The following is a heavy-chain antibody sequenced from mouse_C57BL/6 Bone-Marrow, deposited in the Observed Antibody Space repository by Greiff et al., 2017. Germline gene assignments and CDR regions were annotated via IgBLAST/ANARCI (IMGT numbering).Heavy chain of an antibody. CDR1: GYTFTSYW. CDR2: INPNSGST. J-gene: IGHJ3*01. Sequence: QVQLKQPGAELVKPGASVKLSCKASGYTFTSYWMHWVKQRPGQGLEWIGMINPNSGSTNYNEKFKSKATLTVDKSSSTAYMQLSSLTYEASAVYYGAGERLRRGAWFAYWGQGTLVTVSA. D-gene: IGHD2-4*01. CDR3: AGERLRRGAWFAY. V-gene: IGHV1-64*01.